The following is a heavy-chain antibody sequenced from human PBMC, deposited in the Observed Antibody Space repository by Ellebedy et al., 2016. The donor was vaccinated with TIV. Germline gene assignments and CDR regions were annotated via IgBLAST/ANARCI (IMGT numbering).Heavy chain of an antibody. CDR1: GFSLNPGGVG. Sequence: SGPTLVKPTQTLTLTCTFTGFSLNPGGVGVVWIRQPPGEALEGLGIIYWNDDKPYSPSLKSRLSITKVTTKNQVVLTMTNMDPLDTATYYCARRTQYYPGAFDIWGQGTLVTVSS. CDR2: IYWNDDK. J-gene: IGHJ4*02. CDR3: ARRTQYYPGAFDI. D-gene: IGHD2/OR15-2a*01. V-gene: IGHV2-5*01.